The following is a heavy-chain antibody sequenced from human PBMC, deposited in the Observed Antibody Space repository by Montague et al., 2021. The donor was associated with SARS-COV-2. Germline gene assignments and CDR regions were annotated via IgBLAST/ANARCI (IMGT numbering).Heavy chain of an antibody. D-gene: IGHD3-10*01. CDR2: ISWNSGSI. CDR1: GFTFDEYA. CDR3: AKDTYYFGSGSYTWDN. J-gene: IGHJ4*02. V-gene: IGHV3-9*01. Sequence: SLRLSCAASGFTFDEYAMHWVRQAPGKGLEWVSGISWNSGSIGYADSVKGRFTISRDNAESSLYLQMDSLRPEDTALYYCAKDTYYFGSGSYTWDNWGQGTLVTVSS.